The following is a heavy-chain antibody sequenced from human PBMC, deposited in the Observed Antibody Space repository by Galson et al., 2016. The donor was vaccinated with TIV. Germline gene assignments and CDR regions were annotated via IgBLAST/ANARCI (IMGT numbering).Heavy chain of an antibody. J-gene: IGHJ4*02. CDR2: ILYDGSTE. CDR1: GFTFNSYG. Sequence: LRLSCAASGFTFNSYGMHWVRQAPGKGLEWVAVILYDGSTEYYADSVKGRFTISRDNSRNTLYLQMNSLRAEDTAVYYCARDPRIYGDYLLAYFDYWGQGTLVTVSS. D-gene: IGHD4-17*01. V-gene: IGHV3-30*03. CDR3: ARDPRIYGDYLLAYFDY.